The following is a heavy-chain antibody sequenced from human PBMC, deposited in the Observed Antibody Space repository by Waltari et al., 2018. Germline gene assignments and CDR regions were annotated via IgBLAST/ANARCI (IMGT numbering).Heavy chain of an antibody. J-gene: IGHJ4*02. CDR2: IWYDGSNK. CDR3: ARGPPYYCSGGSCYSKPLDY. Sequence: QVQLVESGGGVVQPGRSLRLYCAASGFIFSSYGMHWVRQAPVQGLEWVAVIWYDGSNKYYADSVKGRFTISRDNSKDTLYLQMNSLRAEDTAVYYCARGPPYYCSGGSCYSKPLDYWGQGTLVTVSS. CDR1: GFIFSSYG. V-gene: IGHV3-33*01. D-gene: IGHD2-15*01.